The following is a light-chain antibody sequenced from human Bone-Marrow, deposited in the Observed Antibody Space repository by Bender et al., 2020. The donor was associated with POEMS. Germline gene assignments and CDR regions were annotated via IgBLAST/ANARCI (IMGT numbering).Light chain of an antibody. V-gene: IGLV2-14*03. CDR1: SSDVGAYDF. Sequence: QSALTQPASVSGSPGLSITISCTGTSSDVGAYDFVSWYQQHPGKAPKLMIYDVSERPSGIPDRFSGSKSGNPASLTITGLQAQDEADYYCQAYDNSLSGVVFGGGTKLTVL. J-gene: IGLJ2*01. CDR2: DVS. CDR3: QAYDNSLSGVV.